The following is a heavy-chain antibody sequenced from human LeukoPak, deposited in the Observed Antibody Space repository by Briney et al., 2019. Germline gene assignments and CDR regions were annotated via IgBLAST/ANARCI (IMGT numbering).Heavy chain of an antibody. Sequence: SETLSLTCTVSGGSISSSSYYWGWIRQPPGMELVWIGSIYCSGSTYYNPSLKSRVTISVDTSKNQLSLKLSSVTAADTAVYYCARTRIAAAGTLKDYFDSWGQGTLVTVSS. V-gene: IGHV4-39*01. CDR2: IYCSGST. J-gene: IGHJ4*02. D-gene: IGHD6-13*01. CDR3: ARTRIAAAGTLKDYFDS. CDR1: GGSISSSSYY.